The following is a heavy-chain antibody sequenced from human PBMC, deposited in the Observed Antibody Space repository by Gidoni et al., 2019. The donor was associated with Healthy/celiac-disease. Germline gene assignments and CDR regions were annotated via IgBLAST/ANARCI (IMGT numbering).Heavy chain of an antibody. V-gene: IGHV3-23*01. D-gene: IGHD1-26*01. CDR2: ISGSGGSP. CDR1: GFTFSSYA. Sequence: VQLLESGGGLVQPGGSLRLSCAASGFTFSSYAMSWVRQAPGKGLEWVSAISGSGGSPYYADSVKGRFTISRDNSKNTLYLQRNSLRAEDTAVYYCAKDVSGAPPHFDYWGQGTLVTVSS. J-gene: IGHJ4*02. CDR3: AKDVSGAPPHFDY.